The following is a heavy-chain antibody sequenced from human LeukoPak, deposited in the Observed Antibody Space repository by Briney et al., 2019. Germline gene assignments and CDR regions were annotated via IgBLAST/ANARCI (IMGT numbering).Heavy chain of an antibody. V-gene: IGHV3-33*01. CDR2: IWYDGRNK. Sequence: GGSLRLSCAASGFTFTSYGMHWVRQAPGKGLEWVAVIWYDGRNKYYVDSVKGRFTISRDNAKNSLFLQMNSLRDDDTAVYYCARDDRFDGSGHYSAFDVWGQGTMVTVSS. CDR3: ARDDRFDGSGHYSAFDV. CDR1: GFTFTSYG. D-gene: IGHD3-22*01. J-gene: IGHJ3*01.